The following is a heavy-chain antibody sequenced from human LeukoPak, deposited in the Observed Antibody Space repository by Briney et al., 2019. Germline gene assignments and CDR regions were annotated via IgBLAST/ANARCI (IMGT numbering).Heavy chain of an antibody. CDR2: IMSNGVST. Sequence: GGSLRLSCAASGFTVSNVAMSWARQAPGKGLEWVSAIMSNGVSTYYTDFVKGRFTISRENAKNSLYLQMNSLRVDDMAVYYCAREGQITTGYYYYMDVWGKGSTVTVSS. J-gene: IGHJ6*03. CDR3: AREGQITTGYYYYMDV. D-gene: IGHD3-16*01. V-gene: IGHV3-23*01. CDR1: GFTVSNVA.